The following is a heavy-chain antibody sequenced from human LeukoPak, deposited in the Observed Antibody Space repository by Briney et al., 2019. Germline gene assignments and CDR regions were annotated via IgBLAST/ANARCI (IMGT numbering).Heavy chain of an antibody. CDR2: IYYSGST. J-gene: IGHJ5*02. Sequence: SETLSLTCTVSGGSISSYYWSWIRQPPGKGLEWIGYIYYSGSTNYNPSLKSRVTISVDTSKNQFSLKLSSVTAADTAVYYCARASSGWTEGDWFDPWGQGTLVTVSS. CDR3: ARASSGWTEGDWFDP. CDR1: GGSISSYY. D-gene: IGHD6-19*01. V-gene: IGHV4-59*12.